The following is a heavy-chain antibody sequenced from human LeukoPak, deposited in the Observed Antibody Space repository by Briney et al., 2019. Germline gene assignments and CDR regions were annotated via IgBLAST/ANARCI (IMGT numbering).Heavy chain of an antibody. CDR2: INWNGDKS. Sequence: GRSLRLSCVTSGFTFDDNVMHWVRQFPGKGLEWVAGINWNGDKSAYADSVQGRFTISRDNAKNSLYLQMNSLTIEDTAFYYCARDLGLTHTPRPLEDWGQGTLVGVSS. D-gene: IGHD1-1*01. CDR3: ARDLGLTHTPRPLED. J-gene: IGHJ4*02. V-gene: IGHV3-9*01. CDR1: GFTFDDNV.